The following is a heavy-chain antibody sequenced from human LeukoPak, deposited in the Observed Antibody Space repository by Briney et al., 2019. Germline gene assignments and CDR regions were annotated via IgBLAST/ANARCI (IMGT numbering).Heavy chain of an antibody. CDR3: LKRGRAFDN. CDR1: GFTFSTFA. Sequence: GGSLRLSCAASGFTFSTFAMIWVRQPPGKGLEWVSSIFPSGGEIHYADSVRGRFTISRDNSKSTLSLQMNSLRAEDTAIYYCLKRGRAFDNLGQGTMVTVSS. CDR2: IFPSGGEI. V-gene: IGHV3-23*01. J-gene: IGHJ3*02.